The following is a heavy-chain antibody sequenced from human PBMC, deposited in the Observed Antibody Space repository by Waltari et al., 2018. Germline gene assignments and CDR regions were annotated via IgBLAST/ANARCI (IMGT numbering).Heavy chain of an antibody. V-gene: IGHV4-34*02. Sequence: QVQLQQWGAGLLKPSETLSLTCAVYGGSFNDYYWSLIRQPPGKGLEWIGEIYHSGTTNYNPSLKSRVTISVDTSKKLFSLRLTSVTAADTAVYYCARVSSYYDFWSSSSYYYYMDVWDKGTTVTVSS. CDR2: IYHSGTT. D-gene: IGHD3-3*01. CDR1: GGSFNDYY. CDR3: ARVSSYYDFWSSSSYYYYMDV. J-gene: IGHJ6*03.